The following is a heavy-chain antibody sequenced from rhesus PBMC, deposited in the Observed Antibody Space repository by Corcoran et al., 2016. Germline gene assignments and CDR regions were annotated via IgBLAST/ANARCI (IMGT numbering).Heavy chain of an antibody. Sequence: QVQLQESGPGLVKPSETLSLTCAVSGASLRSYWWNWTRQPPGKGLEWIGEINGNSGSTNYNPSLKSRVTISKDASKNQFSLKLSSVTAADTAVYYCARPRGYSYGYHYWGQGVLVTVSS. CDR2: INGNSGST. CDR1: GASLRSYW. CDR3: ARPRGYSYGYHY. D-gene: IGHD5-36*01. J-gene: IGHJ4*01. V-gene: IGHV4-80*01.